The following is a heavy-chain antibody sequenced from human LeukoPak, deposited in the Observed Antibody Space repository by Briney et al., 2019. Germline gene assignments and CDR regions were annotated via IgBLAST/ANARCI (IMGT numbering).Heavy chain of an antibody. J-gene: IGHJ4*02. Sequence: SVKVSCKASGGTFSSYAISWVRQAPGQGLEWMGGIIPIFGTANYAQKFQGRVTITADESTSTAYMELSSLRSDDTAVYYCARVGSGSHDAFDIWGQGTLVTVSS. CDR1: GGTFSSYA. CDR2: IIPIFGTA. V-gene: IGHV1-69*13. CDR3: ARVGSGSHDAFDI. D-gene: IGHD1-26*01.